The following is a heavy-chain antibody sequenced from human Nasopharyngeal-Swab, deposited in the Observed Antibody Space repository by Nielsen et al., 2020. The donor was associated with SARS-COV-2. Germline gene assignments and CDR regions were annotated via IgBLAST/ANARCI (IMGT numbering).Heavy chain of an antibody. CDR1: GFTFSSYD. CDR2: IRGSGAAT. J-gene: IGHJ4*02. CDR3: AKSRIMVYTRDFDY. Sequence: LSLTCAASGFTFSSYDMSWFRQAPGKGLEWVSGIRGSGAATFYVDSVKGRFTISRDNSRNTLYLQMNSLTAEDTALYYCAKSRIMVYTRDFDYWGQGTLVTVSS. V-gene: IGHV3-23*01. D-gene: IGHD2-8*01.